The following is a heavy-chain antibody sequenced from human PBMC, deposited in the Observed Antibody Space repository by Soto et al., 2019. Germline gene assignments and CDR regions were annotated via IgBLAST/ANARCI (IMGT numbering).Heavy chain of an antibody. Sequence: QITLKESGPTLVRPTQTLTLTCTVSGFSLDTWGVGVGWIRQPPGKAPEWLALIYWDDDKRYSPSLKNRLTITKDTSKNDVVLTVTNMDPVDTVTYYCARALGSWGSYYFDHWGQGTLVTVSS. CDR3: ARALGSWGSYYFDH. CDR2: IYWDDDK. V-gene: IGHV2-5*02. J-gene: IGHJ4*02. CDR1: GFSLDTWGVG. D-gene: IGHD3-16*01.